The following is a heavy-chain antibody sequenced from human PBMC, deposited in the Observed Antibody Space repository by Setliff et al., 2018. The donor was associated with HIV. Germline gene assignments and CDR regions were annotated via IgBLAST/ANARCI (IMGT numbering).Heavy chain of an antibody. J-gene: IGHJ3*02. CDR2: IYYNGGT. D-gene: IGHD3-22*01. CDR3: ARHSITLVVGVPERDDAFDI. CDR1: GASISSYY. V-gene: IGHV4-59*08. Sequence: PSETLSLTCTVSGASISSYYWSWIRQPPGKGLEWIGYIYYNGGTNYNPSLKSRVSISVDTSKNQFSLKLSSVTAADTAVYYCARHSITLVVGVPERDDAFDIWGQGTMVTVSS.